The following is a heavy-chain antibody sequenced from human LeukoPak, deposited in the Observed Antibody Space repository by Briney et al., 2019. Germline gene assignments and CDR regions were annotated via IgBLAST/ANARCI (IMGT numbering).Heavy chain of an antibody. Sequence: ASVKVSCTASGYTFTNSAMHWVRQAPGQRLEWMGWINAGNGNTKYSQKFQGRVTITRDTSASTAYMELSGLRSEDTVMYYCARSYSGRLFFDYWGQGTLVTVSS. CDR2: INAGNGNT. CDR1: GYTFTNSA. V-gene: IGHV1-3*01. J-gene: IGHJ4*02. D-gene: IGHD1-26*01. CDR3: ARSYSGRLFFDY.